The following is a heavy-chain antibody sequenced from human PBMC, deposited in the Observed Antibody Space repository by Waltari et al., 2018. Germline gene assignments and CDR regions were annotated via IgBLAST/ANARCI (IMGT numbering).Heavy chain of an antibody. CDR2: MNPISGNT. CDR3: ARFHGAGRGY. J-gene: IGHJ4*02. Sequence: QVQLVQYGAEVKKPGASVKVSCKASGYTFTSYDINWVRQATGQGLEWMGWMNPISGNTGYAPKVQGRVTITTKTSISTAYMGLSSLRPEDTAVYYCARFHGAGRGYWGQGTLVTVSS. D-gene: IGHD1-26*01. V-gene: IGHV1-8*03. CDR1: GYTFTSYD.